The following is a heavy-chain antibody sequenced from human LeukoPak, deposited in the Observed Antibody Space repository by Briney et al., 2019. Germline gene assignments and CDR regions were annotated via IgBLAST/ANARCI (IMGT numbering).Heavy chain of an antibody. D-gene: IGHD5-18*01. CDR3: ARGLGYSYGAYSY. CDR1: GFTFSSYV. J-gene: IGHJ4*02. Sequence: GGSLRLSCAASGFTFSSYVMHWVRQAPGKGLEWVAIISYDGSNEYYADSVKGRFTISRDNSKNTLYLQMNSLRAADTAVYYCARGLGYSYGAYSYWGQGTLVTVSS. CDR2: ISYDGSNE. V-gene: IGHV3-30*04.